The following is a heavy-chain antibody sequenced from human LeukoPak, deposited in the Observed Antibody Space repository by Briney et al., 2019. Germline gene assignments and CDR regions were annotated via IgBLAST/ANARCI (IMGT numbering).Heavy chain of an antibody. V-gene: IGHV3-23*01. CDR1: GFTFSSYA. D-gene: IGHD3-3*01. CDR3: AKVHPATIFGVVITYWFDP. Sequence: GGSLRLSCAASGFTFSSYAMSWVRQAPGKGLEWVSAISGSGGSTYYADSVKGRFTISRDNSKNTLYPQMNSLRAEDTAVYYCAKVHPATIFGVVITYWFDPWGQGTLVTVSS. J-gene: IGHJ5*02. CDR2: ISGSGGST.